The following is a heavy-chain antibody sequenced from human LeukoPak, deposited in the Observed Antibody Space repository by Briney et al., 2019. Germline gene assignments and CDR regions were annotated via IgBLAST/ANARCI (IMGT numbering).Heavy chain of an antibody. Sequence: WGTLPLTCTAPGAPISSYSGSWSGHPPGKDLGWIGYIYYSGSTNYNPSLKSRVTISVDTSKNQFSLKLSSVTAADTAVYYCARRNYDSSGYYPYWGQGTLVTVSS. CDR2: IYYSGST. J-gene: IGHJ4*02. CDR1: GAPISSYS. D-gene: IGHD3-22*01. CDR3: ARRNYDSSGYYPY. V-gene: IGHV4-59*08.